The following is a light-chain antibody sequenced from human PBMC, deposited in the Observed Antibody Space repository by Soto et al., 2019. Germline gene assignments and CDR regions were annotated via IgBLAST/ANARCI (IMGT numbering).Light chain of an antibody. Sequence: EIVLTQSPGTLSLSPGERATLSCRASQSVSRSYLAWYQQNPGQPPSLLIYATSSRATGIPDRFSGSESGTDFTLTISRLEPEDFAVYYCQQYVSSPYTFGQGTKLEIK. J-gene: IGKJ2*01. V-gene: IGKV3-20*01. CDR2: ATS. CDR3: QQYVSSPYT. CDR1: QSVSRSY.